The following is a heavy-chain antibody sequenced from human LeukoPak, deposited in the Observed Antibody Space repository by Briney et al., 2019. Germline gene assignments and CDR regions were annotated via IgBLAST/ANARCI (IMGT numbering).Heavy chain of an antibody. V-gene: IGHV1-69*05. Sequence: ASVKVSCKASGYTFTSYGISWVRQAPGQGLEWMGRIIPIFGTANYAQKFQGRVTITTDESTSTAYMELSSLRSEDTAVYYCARAASSYYYDSSGSRDAFDIWGQGTMVTVSS. CDR2: IIPIFGTA. J-gene: IGHJ3*02. CDR1: GYTFTSYG. D-gene: IGHD3-22*01. CDR3: ARAASSYYYDSSGSRDAFDI.